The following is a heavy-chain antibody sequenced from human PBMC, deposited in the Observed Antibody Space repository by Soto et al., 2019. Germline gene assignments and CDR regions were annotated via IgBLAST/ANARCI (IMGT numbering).Heavy chain of an antibody. J-gene: IGHJ3*02. D-gene: IGHD5-12*01. V-gene: IGHV3-30*03. CDR2: ISYDGSNK. CDR3: ARVSARGQAAFDI. CDR1: GFTFSSYD. Sequence: GGSLRLSCAASGFTFSSYDMHWVRQAPGKGLYWVAVISYDGSNKYYTDSVKGRFTISRDNSKNTLYLQMNSLRAEDMAVYYCARVSARGQAAFDIWGQGTMVTVSS.